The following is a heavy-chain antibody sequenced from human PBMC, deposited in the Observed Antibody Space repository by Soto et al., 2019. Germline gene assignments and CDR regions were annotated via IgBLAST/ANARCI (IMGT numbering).Heavy chain of an antibody. CDR1: GGSISSSSYY. CDR2: IYYSGST. V-gene: IGHV4-39*01. Sequence: QLQLQESGPGLVKPSETLSLTCTVSGGSISSSSYYWGWIRQPPGKGLEWIGSIYYSGSTYYNPSLKSRVTISVDTSKNQFSLKLSSVTAADTAVYYCASPPNFKWFDPWGQGTLVTVSS. CDR3: ASPPNFKWFDP. J-gene: IGHJ5*02.